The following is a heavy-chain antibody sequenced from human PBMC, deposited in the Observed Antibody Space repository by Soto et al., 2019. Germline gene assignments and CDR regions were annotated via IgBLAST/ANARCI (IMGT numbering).Heavy chain of an antibody. CDR1: GYTFTSFG. CDR2: ISAYNGNT. CDR3: AIDHRGGTDAFDI. D-gene: IGHD2-15*01. V-gene: IGHV1-18*01. Sequence: QVQLVQSGAEVKKPGAPVKVSCKASGYTFTSFGITWVRQAPGQGLEWIGWISAYNGNTNNAENLQGRVTMTTETSTSTAYMELRSMRSDDTAVYYCAIDHRGGTDAFDIWGKGTMVTVSS. J-gene: IGHJ3*02.